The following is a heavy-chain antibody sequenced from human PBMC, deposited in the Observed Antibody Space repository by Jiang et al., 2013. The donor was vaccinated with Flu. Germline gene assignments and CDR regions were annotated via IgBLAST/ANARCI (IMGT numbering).Heavy chain of an antibody. CDR1: GFSLSTSGVG. CDR2: IYWNDDK. J-gene: IGHJ6*02. V-gene: IGHV2-5*01. D-gene: IGHD3-22*01. Sequence: KPTQTLTLTCTFSGFSLSTSGVGVGWIRQPPGKALEWLALIYWNDDKRYSPSLKSRLTITKDTSKNQVVLTMTNMDPVDTATYYCAHRAYYYDPPGYGMDVWGQGTTVTVSS. CDR3: AHRAYYYDPPGYGMDV.